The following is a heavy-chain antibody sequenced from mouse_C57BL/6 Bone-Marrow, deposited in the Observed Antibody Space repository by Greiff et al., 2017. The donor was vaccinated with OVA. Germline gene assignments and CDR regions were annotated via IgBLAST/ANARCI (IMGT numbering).Heavy chain of an antibody. CDR1: GYTFTSYG. CDR2: IYPRSGNT. V-gene: IGHV1-81*01. J-gene: IGHJ3*01. CDR3: ARWGPAY. Sequence: QVQLQQSGAELARPGASVKLSCKASGYTFTSYGISWVKQRTGQGLEWIGEIYPRSGNTYYNAQFTGKATLTADKSSSTAYMELRSLTSEDSAVYFCARWGPAYWGQGTLVTVSA.